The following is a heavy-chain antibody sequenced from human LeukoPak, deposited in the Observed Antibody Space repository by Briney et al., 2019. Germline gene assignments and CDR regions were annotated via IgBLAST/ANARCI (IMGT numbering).Heavy chain of an antibody. CDR1: GFTFGDYA. D-gene: IGHD6-13*01. V-gene: IGHV3-15*01. CDR2: IKSKTDGGTT. J-gene: IGHJ1*01. CDR3: TTDLYSSSFWYFQH. Sequence: PGGSLRLSCTASGFTFGDYAMSWFRQAPGKGLEWVGRIKSKTDGGTTDYAAPVKGRFAISRDDSKNTLYLQMNSLKTEDTAVYYCTTDLYSSSFWYFQHWGQGTLVTVSS.